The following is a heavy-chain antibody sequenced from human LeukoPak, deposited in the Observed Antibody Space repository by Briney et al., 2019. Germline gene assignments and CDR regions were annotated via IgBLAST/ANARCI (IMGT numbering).Heavy chain of an antibody. CDR2: INPNSGGT. CDR3: ARGSTPPYYYGSGSSFDY. V-gene: IGHV1-2*02. CDR1: GYTFTGYY. J-gene: IGHJ4*02. Sequence: ASVKVSCKASGYTFTGYYMHWVRQAPGQGLEWMGWINPNSGGTNYAQKFQGRVTMTRDTSISTAYMELSRLRPDDTAVYYCARGSTPPYYYGSGSSFDYWGQGTLVTVPS. D-gene: IGHD3-10*01.